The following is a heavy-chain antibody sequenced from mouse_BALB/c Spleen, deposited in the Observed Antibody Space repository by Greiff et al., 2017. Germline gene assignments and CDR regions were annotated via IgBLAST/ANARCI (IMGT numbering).Heavy chain of an antibody. CDR3: ARNDRYDEGDYAMDY. V-gene: IGHV2-2*02. CDR2: IWSGGST. CDR1: GFSLTSYG. Sequence: QVQLQQSGPGLVQPSQSLSITCTVSGFSLTSYGVHWVRQSPGKGLEWLGVIWSGGSTDYNAAFISRLSISKDNSKSQVFFKMNSLQANDTAIYYCARNDRYDEGDYAMDYWGQGTSVTVSS. D-gene: IGHD2-14*01. J-gene: IGHJ4*01.